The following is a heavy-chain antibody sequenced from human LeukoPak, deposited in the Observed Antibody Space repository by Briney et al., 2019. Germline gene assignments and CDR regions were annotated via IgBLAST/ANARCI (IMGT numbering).Heavy chain of an antibody. V-gene: IGHV1-18*01. Sequence: ASVKVSCKASNYTFTSYGISWVRQAPGQGLEWMAWINAYNGDTNYAQKLQGGVTLTTETSASTAYMELRSLRSDDTAVYYCARDGSGVWFDYWGQGTLVTVSS. J-gene: IGHJ4*02. CDR3: ARDGSGVWFDY. D-gene: IGHD3-10*01. CDR2: INAYNGDT. CDR1: NYTFTSYG.